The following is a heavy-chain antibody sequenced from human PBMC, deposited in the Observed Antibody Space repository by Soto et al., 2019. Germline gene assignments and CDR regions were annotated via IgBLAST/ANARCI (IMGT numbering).Heavy chain of an antibody. D-gene: IGHD3-22*01. J-gene: IGHJ6*02. CDR2: IDPSDSYS. V-gene: IGHV5-10-1*01. CDR1: GYTFTNYW. Sequence: PGESLKISCKGSGYTFTNYWINWVRQMPGKGLEWLGRIDPSDSYSNFSPSFQGHVTISADKSISTAYLQWSSLKASDTAIYYCARRDSSGDVWGQGTTVTVS. CDR3: ARRDSSGDV.